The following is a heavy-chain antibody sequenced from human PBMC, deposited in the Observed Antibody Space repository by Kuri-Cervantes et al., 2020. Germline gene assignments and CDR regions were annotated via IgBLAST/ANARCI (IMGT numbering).Heavy chain of an antibody. V-gene: IGHV4-34*01. J-gene: IGHJ4*02. Sequence: GSLRLSCAVYGGSFSGYYWSWIRQPPGKGLEWIGEINHSGSTNYNPSLKSRVTISVDTSKNQFSLKLSSVTAADTAVYYCARGIVGAIFLLGRGGLKVDYWGQGTLVTVSS. CDR2: INHSGST. CDR3: ARGIVGAIFLLGRGGLKVDY. D-gene: IGHD1-26*01. CDR1: GGSFSGYY.